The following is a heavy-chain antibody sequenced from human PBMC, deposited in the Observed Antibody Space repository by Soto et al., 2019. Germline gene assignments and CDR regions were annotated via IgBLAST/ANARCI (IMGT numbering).Heavy chain of an antibody. D-gene: IGHD2-8*01. Sequence: QVQLVQSGAEVKKPGASVRVSCKPSGYTLTNYAIHWVRQAAGQSLEWLAWIDPGSGRATYSQKVQGRIIVTRDNSACPLYQDLISLTSECTAVYFCTRELNGGNAIDYLGQGALVTVSS. J-gene: IGHJ4*02. CDR2: IDPGSGRA. CDR1: GYTLTNYA. V-gene: IGHV1-3*01. CDR3: TRELNGGNAIDY.